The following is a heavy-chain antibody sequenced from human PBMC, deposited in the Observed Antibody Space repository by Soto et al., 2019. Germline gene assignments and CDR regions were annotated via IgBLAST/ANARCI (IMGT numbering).Heavy chain of an antibody. J-gene: IGHJ6*02. CDR1: GFTFSSYD. Sequence: GGSLRLSCAASGFTFSSYDMHWVRQATGKGLEWVSAIGTAGDTYYPGSVKGRFTISRENAKNSWYLQMNSLRAEDTAVYYCARWAGYDTPAYYYYYGMDVWGQGTTVTVSS. CDR3: ARWAGYDTPAYYYYYGMDV. D-gene: IGHD5-12*01. CDR2: IGTAGDT. V-gene: IGHV3-13*01.